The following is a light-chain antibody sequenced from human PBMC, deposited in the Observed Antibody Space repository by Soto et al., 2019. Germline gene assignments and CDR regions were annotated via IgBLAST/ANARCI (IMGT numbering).Light chain of an antibody. V-gene: IGKV3-20*01. CDR1: QSVSNNY. Sequence: EIVLTQSPGTLSLSPGERATLSCRASQSVSNNYLAWYQQKPGQAPRLLIYGASNRATGIPDRFSGSGSGTDFTLTISRLEPEDFAVYYCQQYGSPGTFGQGTKV. CDR2: GAS. CDR3: QQYGSPGT. J-gene: IGKJ1*01.